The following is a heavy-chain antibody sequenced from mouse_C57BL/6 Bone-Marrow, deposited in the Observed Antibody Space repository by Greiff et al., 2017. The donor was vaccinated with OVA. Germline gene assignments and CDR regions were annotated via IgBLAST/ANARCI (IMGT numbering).Heavy chain of an antibody. CDR3: ARRGYDGYFDV. CDR1: GFTIKDYY. D-gene: IGHD2-2*01. V-gene: IGHV14-2*01. J-gene: IGHJ1*03. CDR2: LDPEDGET. Sequence: EVKLVESGAELVKPGASVKLSCTASGFTIKDYYMHWVKQRTEKGLEWIGRLDPEDGETRYAPKFQGKATITAYPSSNTAYLQLSSLTSEDTAVYDCARRGYDGYFDVWGKGTAVTFAS.